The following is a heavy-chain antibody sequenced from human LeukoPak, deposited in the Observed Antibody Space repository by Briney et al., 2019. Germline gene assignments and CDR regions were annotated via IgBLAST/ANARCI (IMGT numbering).Heavy chain of an antibody. J-gene: IGHJ6*02. D-gene: IGHD1-1*01. CDR3: AKRTPTSDYYYGMDV. V-gene: IGHV3-53*04. CDR1: GFTFSSYS. CDR2: IYSGGST. Sequence: GGSLRLSCAASGFTFSSYSMNWVRQAPGKGLEWVSVIYSGGSTYYADSVKGRFTISRHNSKNTLYLQMNSLRAEDTAVYYCAKRTPTSDYYYGMDVWGQGTTVTVSS.